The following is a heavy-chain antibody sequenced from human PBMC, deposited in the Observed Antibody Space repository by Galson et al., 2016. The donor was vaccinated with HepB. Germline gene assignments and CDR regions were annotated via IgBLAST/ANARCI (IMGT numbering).Heavy chain of an antibody. D-gene: IGHD3-9*01. CDR1: GFVFSNFG. Sequence: SLRLSCAASGFVFSNFGLSWVRQAPGKGLEWVASISTRRTTYYSDSVQGRFTSSRDNSNNTLYLQMHGLRAEDTAVYYCAKERLVRRIFDHWGQGTLLTVSS. CDR2: ISTRRTT. J-gene: IGHJ4*02. CDR3: AKERLVRRIFDH. V-gene: IGHV3-23*01.